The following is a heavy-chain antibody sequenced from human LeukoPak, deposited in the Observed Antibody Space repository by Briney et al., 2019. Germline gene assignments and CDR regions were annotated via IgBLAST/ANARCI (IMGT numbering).Heavy chain of an antibody. CDR3: AHTGAVAVDDAFDI. D-gene: IGHD6-19*01. CDR1: GFTFSDYY. J-gene: IGHJ3*02. CDR2: ISSSGSTI. V-gene: IGHV3-11*01. Sequence: GGSLRLSCAAPGFTFSDYYMSWIRQAPGKGLEGGSYISSSGSTIYYADSVKGRFTISRDNAKNSLYLQMNSLRAEDTAVYYCAHTGAVAVDDAFDIWGQGTMVTVSS.